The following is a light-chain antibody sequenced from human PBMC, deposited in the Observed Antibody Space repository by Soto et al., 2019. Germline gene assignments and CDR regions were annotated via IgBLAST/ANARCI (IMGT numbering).Light chain of an antibody. J-gene: IGKJ1*01. Sequence: DIQMTQSPSTLSASVGDRVTITCRASQSISSWLAWYQQKPGKAPKLLIYKASSLESGVPSRFSGSGSGTEFTLTISSLQSEDFGVYYCQQYNKWWTFGQGTKVDIK. CDR2: KAS. V-gene: IGKV1-5*03. CDR3: QQYNKWWT. CDR1: QSISSW.